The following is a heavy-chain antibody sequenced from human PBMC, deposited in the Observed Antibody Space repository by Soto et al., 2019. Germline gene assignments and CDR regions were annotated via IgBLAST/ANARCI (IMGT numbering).Heavy chain of an antibody. J-gene: IGHJ6*02. V-gene: IGHV3-11*04. D-gene: IGHD4-17*01. CDR3: ARDHGYGGNYYYYGMDV. Sequence: GGSVGLACAASGVRGGDYAMSWVGQAPGKGLGWVSYISSSGSTIYYADSVKGRFTISRDNAKNSLYLQMNSLRAEDTAVYYCARDHGYGGNYYYYGMDVWGQGT. CDR1: GVRGGDYA. CDR2: ISSSGSTI.